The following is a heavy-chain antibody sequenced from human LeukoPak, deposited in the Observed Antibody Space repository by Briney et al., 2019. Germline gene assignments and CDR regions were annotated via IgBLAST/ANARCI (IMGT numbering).Heavy chain of an antibody. CDR3: ARDRYVSI. Sequence: GGTLRLSCAASGFTFSTYGMSWVRQAPGKGLEWVANIKQDGSEKYYVDSVKGRFTISRDNAKNSLYLQMNSLRAEDTAVYYCARDRYVSIWGQGTMVTVSS. CDR2: IKQDGSEK. J-gene: IGHJ3*02. V-gene: IGHV3-7*01. CDR1: GFTFSTYG. D-gene: IGHD1-14*01.